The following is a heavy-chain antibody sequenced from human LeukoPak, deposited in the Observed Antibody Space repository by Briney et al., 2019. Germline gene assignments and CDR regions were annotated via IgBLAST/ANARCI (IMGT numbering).Heavy chain of an antibody. J-gene: IGHJ5*02. CDR1: GGSISSYY. V-gene: IGHV4-59*08. CDR3: ATYPGIAAAEDWFDP. CDR2: IYYSGST. D-gene: IGHD6-13*01. Sequence: PSETLSLTCTVSGGSISSYYWSWIRQPPGKGLEWIGYIYYSGSTNYNPSPKSRVTISVDTSKNQFSLKLSSVTAADTAVYYCATYPGIAAAEDWFDPWGQGTLVTVSS.